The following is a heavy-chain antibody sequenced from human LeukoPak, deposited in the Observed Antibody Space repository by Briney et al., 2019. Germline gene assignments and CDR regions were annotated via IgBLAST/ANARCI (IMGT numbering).Heavy chain of an antibody. CDR3: ARGYHCTNGVCYADFDY. CDR2: IYTSGST. J-gene: IGHJ4*02. CDR1: GGSLSSYY. D-gene: IGHD2-8*01. Sequence: SETLSLTCTLSGGSLSSYYWSWIRQPAGKGLEWIGRIYTSGSTNYNPSLKSRVTMSLDTSKNQFSLKLSSVTAADTAVYYCARGYHCTNGVCYADFDYWGQGTLVTVSS. V-gene: IGHV4-4*07.